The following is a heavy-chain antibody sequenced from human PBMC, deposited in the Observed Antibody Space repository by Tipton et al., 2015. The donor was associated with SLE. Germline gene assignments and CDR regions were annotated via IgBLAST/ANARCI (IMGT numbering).Heavy chain of an antibody. CDR2: IGGNGDST. Sequence: SLRLSCAASGLTFGSYSMNWVRQAPGKGLEWVSAIGGNGDSTYYADSVKGRFTISRDNSQNTLYLQMNSLRAEDTAVYYCAKDRGYDFWSAYPSSWGQGTLVTVSS. CDR1: GLTFGSYS. D-gene: IGHD3-3*01. V-gene: IGHV3-23*01. CDR3: AKDRGYDFWSAYPSS. J-gene: IGHJ5*02.